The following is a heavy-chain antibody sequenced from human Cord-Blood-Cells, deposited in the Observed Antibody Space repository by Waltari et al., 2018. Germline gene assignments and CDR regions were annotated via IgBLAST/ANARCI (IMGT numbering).Heavy chain of an antibody. Sequence: QVQLVQSGAEVKKPGASVKVSCKASGYTFTGYYMHWVRQAPGQGLEWMGWINPNRGGTKYAQKCQGRVTKTRDTASSTAYMELSRLRSDDTAVYYCARERSGGAAAGRLDYWGQGTLVTVSS. CDR3: ARERSGGAAAGRLDY. CDR1: GYTFTGYY. CDR2: INPNRGGT. D-gene: IGHD6-13*01. J-gene: IGHJ4*02. V-gene: IGHV1-2*02.